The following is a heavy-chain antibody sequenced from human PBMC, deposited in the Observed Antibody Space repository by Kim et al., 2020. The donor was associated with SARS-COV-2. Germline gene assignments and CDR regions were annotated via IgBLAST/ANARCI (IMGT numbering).Heavy chain of an antibody. J-gene: IGHJ4*02. D-gene: IGHD3-22*01. Sequence: YYNPPLKGGVTISVDTSKNQFPLKLSSVTAADTAVYYCARVVVITPDFDYWGQGTLVTVSS. CDR3: ARVVVITPDFDY. V-gene: IGHV4-39*01.